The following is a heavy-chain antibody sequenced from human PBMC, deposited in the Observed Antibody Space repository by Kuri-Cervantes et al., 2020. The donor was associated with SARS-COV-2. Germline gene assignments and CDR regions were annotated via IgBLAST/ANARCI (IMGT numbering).Heavy chain of an antibody. V-gene: IGHV3-7*01. D-gene: IGHD5-24*01. CDR2: IKQDGSEK. Sequence: GESLKISCAASGFTFSNYWMSWVRQAPGKGLEWVANIKQDGSEKYYVDSVKGRFTISRDNAKNSLYLQMNSLRAEDTAVYYCARARMAGPFDYWGQGTLVTVSS. J-gene: IGHJ4*02. CDR1: GFTFSNYW. CDR3: ARARMAGPFDY.